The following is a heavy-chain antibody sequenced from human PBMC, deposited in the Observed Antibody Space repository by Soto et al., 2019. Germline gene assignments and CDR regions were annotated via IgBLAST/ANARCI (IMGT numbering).Heavy chain of an antibody. V-gene: IGHV3-30*18. CDR1: GFTFSSYG. Sequence: GGSLRLSCAASGFTFSSYGMHWVRQAPGKGLEWVAVISYDGSNKYYADSVKGRFTISRDNSKNTLYLQMNSLRAEDTAVYYCAKDRIVVVPAASGSYGMDVWGQGTTVTVSS. D-gene: IGHD2-2*01. CDR2: ISYDGSNK. J-gene: IGHJ6*02. CDR3: AKDRIVVVPAASGSYGMDV.